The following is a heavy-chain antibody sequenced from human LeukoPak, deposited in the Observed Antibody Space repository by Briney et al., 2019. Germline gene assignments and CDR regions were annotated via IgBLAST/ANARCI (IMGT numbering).Heavy chain of an antibody. V-gene: IGHV3-53*01. CDR1: GFTVSSNY. CDR3: ASEAYCSGGRCSVQRVAS. Sequence: GGSLRLSCAASGFTVSSNYMSWVRHAPGKGLEWVSVMYSGGTTYYADSVKGRFTISRDNSKNTVYLQMNSLRAEDTAVYYCASEAYCSGGRCSVQRVASWGQGTPVTVSS. J-gene: IGHJ5*02. D-gene: IGHD2-15*01. CDR2: MYSGGTT.